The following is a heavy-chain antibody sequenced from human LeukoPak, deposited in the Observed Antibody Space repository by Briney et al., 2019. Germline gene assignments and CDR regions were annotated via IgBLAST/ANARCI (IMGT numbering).Heavy chain of an antibody. V-gene: IGHV1-2*02. CDR1: GYTXTDYY. Sequence: ASVKVSCKASGYTXTDYYMHWVRQAPGQGLEWMGWINPKSGGTNYAQNFQGRVTMTRDTSISTAYMELSGLRSDDRAVYYCVRDAIAAAGTGGWGQGTLVTVSS. CDR2: INPKSGGT. D-gene: IGHD6-13*01. CDR3: VRDAIAAAGTGG. J-gene: IGHJ4*02.